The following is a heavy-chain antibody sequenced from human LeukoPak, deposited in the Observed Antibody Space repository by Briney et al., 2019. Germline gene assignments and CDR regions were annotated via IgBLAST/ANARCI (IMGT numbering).Heavy chain of an antibody. CDR2: INHSGST. D-gene: IGHD6-13*01. Sequence: PSETLSLTCAVYGGSFSGYYWSWIRQPPGKGLEWIGEINHSGSTNYNPSLKSRVTISVGTSKNQFSLKLSSVTAADTAVYYCARVTAAAAVPDYWGQGTLVTVSS. CDR3: ARVTAAAAVPDY. V-gene: IGHV4-34*01. CDR1: GGSFSGYY. J-gene: IGHJ4*02.